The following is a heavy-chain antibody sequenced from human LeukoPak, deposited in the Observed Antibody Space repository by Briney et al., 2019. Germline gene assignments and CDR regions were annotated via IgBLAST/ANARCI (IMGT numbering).Heavy chain of an antibody. D-gene: IGHD6-19*01. CDR1: DYTLLTYG. V-gene: IGHV1-18*01. CDR3: ATDRVYRSSGRSWGFFDY. J-gene: IGHJ4*02. CDR2: ISTYNGNT. Sequence: ASVKVSCKASDYTLLTYGITWVRQAPGQGLEWMGWISTYNGNTHYAQKLQGRVTMTTDTSTRTAYMELTSLRSEDTAVYFCATDRVYRSSGRSWGFFDYWGQGTLVIVSS.